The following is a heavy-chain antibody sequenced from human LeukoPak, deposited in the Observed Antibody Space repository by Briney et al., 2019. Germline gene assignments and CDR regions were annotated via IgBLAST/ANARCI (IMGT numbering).Heavy chain of an antibody. V-gene: IGHV3-74*01. CDR3: TRDMIRGVVNY. D-gene: IGHD3-10*01. Sequence: GGSLRLSCAVSGFTFSSYWMHWVRQAPGKGLVWVARINKDGRRANYADSVKGRFTISRDNLKNTLYLQMNSLRDEDTAVYFCTRDMIRGVVNYWGQGTLVSISS. CDR1: GFTFSSYW. CDR2: INKDGRRA. J-gene: IGHJ4*02.